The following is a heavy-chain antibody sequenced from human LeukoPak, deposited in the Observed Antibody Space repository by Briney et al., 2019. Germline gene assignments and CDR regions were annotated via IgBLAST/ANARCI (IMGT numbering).Heavy chain of an antibody. CDR1: GGSISSSSYY. V-gene: IGHV4-39*01. D-gene: IGHD2-2*03. CDR2: IYHSGST. Sequence: SETLSLTCNVSGGSISSSSYYWGWIRQPPGKGLEWIGSIYHSGSTYYNPSLKSRVTISADTSKNQFSLKLTSVTAADTAVYYCARRKSGYCSSTSCYQAYNWFDPWGQGTLVTVSS. J-gene: IGHJ5*02. CDR3: ARRKSGYCSSTSCYQAYNWFDP.